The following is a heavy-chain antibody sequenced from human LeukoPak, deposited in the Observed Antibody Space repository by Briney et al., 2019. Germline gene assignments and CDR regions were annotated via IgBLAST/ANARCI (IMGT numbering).Heavy chain of an antibody. CDR3: STGGPYQLPRPAFEI. D-gene: IGHD2-2*01. CDR1: GYTLTELS. J-gene: IGHJ3*02. CDR2: FYPEEGET. V-gene: IGHV1-24*01. Sequence: SVKVSCKVSGYTLTELSMHWVRQAPGNGREWVGGFYPEEGETIYAQKFQGRVTMTEDTSTDTAYMELSSLRSEDTAVYYCSTGGPYQLPRPAFEIWGQGTMVTVSS.